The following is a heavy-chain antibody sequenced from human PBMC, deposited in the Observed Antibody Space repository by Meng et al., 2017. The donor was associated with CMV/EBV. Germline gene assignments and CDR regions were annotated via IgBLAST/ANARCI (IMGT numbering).Heavy chain of an antibody. J-gene: IGHJ4*02. CDR1: GDSVSSNSAA. CDR2: TYYRSKWYN. D-gene: IGHD3-3*01. Sequence: SQTLSLTCAISGDSVSSNSAAWNWIRQSPSRGLEWLGRTYYRSKWYNDYAVSVKSRITINPDTSKNQFSLQLNSVTPEDTAVYYCAREAPIGITIFGVVINPLDYWGQGMLVTVSS. V-gene: IGHV6-1*01. CDR3: AREAPIGITIFGVVINPLDY.